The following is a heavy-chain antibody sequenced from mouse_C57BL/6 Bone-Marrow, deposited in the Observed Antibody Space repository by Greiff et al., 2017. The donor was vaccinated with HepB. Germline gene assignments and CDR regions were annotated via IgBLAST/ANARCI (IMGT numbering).Heavy chain of an antibody. CDR2: IFPGSGST. V-gene: IGHV1-75*01. CDR1: GYTFTDYY. Sequence: QVQLQQSGPELVKPGASVKISCKASGYTFTDYYINWVKQRPGQGLEWIGWIFPGSGSTYYNEKFKGKATLTVDKSSSTAYMLLSSLTSEDSAVYFCARGVITTVRTTGYYFDYWGQGTTLTVSS. CDR3: ARGVITTVRTTGYYFDY. J-gene: IGHJ2*01. D-gene: IGHD1-1*01.